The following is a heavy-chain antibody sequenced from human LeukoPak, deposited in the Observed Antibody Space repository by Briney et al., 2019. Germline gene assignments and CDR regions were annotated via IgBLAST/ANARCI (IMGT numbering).Heavy chain of an antibody. V-gene: IGHV5-51*01. CDR1: GYSFTSYW. D-gene: IGHD3-22*01. CDR2: IYPGDSDT. J-gene: IGHJ4*02. CDR3: ARLSDDSSGLSRVYLDY. Sequence: GESLKISCKGSGYSFTSYWIGWVRQMPGKGLEWMGIIYPGDSDTRYSPSFQGQVTISADKSISTAYLQWSSLKASDTAMYYCARLSDDSSGLSRVYLDYWGQGTLVTVSS.